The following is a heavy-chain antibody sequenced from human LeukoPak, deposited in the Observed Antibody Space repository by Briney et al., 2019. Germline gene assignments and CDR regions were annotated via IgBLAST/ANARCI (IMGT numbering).Heavy chain of an antibody. CDR2: IYYSGST. J-gene: IGHJ4*02. V-gene: IGHV4-39*01. CDR3: ASLTWKYYFDY. Sequence: SETLSLTCTVSGGSISSSSYYWGWIRQPPGKGLEWIGSIYYSGSTYYNPSLKSRVTISVDTSKNQFSLKLSSVTAADTAVCYCASLTWKYYFDYWGQGTLVTVSS. D-gene: IGHD4/OR15-4a*01. CDR1: GGSISSSSYY.